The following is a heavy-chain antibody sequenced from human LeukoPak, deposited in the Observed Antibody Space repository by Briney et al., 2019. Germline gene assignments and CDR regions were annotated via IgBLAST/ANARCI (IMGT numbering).Heavy chain of an antibody. CDR2: IYTSGST. CDR3: AKEGTVRWFDP. CDR1: GGSISSGSYY. D-gene: IGHD1-14*01. V-gene: IGHV4-61*02. J-gene: IGHJ5*02. Sequence: PSETLSLTCTVSGGSISSGSYYWSWIRQPAGKGLEWIGRIYTSGSTNYNPSLKSRVTISVDTSKNQFSLKLNSVTAADTAVYYCAKEGTVRWFDPWGQGTLVTVSS.